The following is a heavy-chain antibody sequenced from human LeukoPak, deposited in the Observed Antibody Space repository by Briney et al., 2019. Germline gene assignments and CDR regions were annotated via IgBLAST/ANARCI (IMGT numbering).Heavy chain of an antibody. CDR1: GFTLRSYS. CDR2: INWGSNHI. J-gene: IGHJ4*02. D-gene: IGHD4-17*01. Sequence: KPGASLRLSCAASGFTLRSYSMSWVRQAPGKGMEWVSSINWGSNHIYYADAVQGRFTISRDNSKNTLYLQMNSLRAEDTAVYYCARDYGDSYYFDYWGQGTLVTVSS. V-gene: IGHV3-21*01. CDR3: ARDYGDSYYFDY.